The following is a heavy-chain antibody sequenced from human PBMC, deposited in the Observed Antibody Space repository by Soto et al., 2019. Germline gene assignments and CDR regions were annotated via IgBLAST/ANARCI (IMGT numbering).Heavy chain of an antibody. Sequence: ETLSLTCTVSGGSISGYYWSWVRQPPGKGLEMIGHILYSGSTYYNPSLRSRVTISLDTSKKQFSLKLTSVTTADTAVYYCTRRQGSYLDQWGQGTLVTVSS. V-gene: IGHV4-59*01. J-gene: IGHJ4*02. CDR1: GGSISGYY. CDR3: TRRQGSYLDQ. CDR2: ILYSGST. D-gene: IGHD2-15*01.